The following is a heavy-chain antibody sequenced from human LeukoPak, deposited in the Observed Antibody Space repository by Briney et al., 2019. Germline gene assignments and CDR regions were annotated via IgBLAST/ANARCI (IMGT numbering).Heavy chain of an antibody. D-gene: IGHD3-22*01. Sequence: GASVKVSCKASGYTFTSYAMQWARQAPGQRLEWMGWINVVNANTKYSQKFQDRVTITRDTSASTAYMELSSLRSEDTAVYYCARSFTGGYDRRYFDVWGRGSLVTVSS. V-gene: IGHV1-3*01. CDR1: GYTFTSYA. CDR2: INVVNANT. CDR3: ARSFTGGYDRRYFDV. J-gene: IGHJ2*01.